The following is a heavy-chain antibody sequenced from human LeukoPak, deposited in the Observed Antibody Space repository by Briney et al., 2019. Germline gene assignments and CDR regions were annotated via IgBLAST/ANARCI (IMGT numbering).Heavy chain of an antibody. J-gene: IGHJ3*02. D-gene: IGHD3-9*01. V-gene: IGHV4-34*01. CDR3: ARGRLRYFDWFVFDI. Sequence: PETLSLTCAVYGGSFSGYYWSWIRQPPGKGLEWIGEINHSGSTNYNPSLKSRVTISVDTSKNQSSLKLSSVTAADTAVYYCARGRLRYFDWFVFDIWGQGTMVTVSS. CDR1: GGSFSGYY. CDR2: INHSGST.